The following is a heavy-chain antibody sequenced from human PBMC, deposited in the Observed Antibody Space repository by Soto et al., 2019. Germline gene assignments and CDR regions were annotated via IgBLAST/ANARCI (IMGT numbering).Heavy chain of an antibody. V-gene: IGHV3-23*01. CDR2: ITSSGVSP. CDR3: AKDPDLGATSYFDY. Sequence: QPGGSLRLSCAASGFTFSTYGMSWVRQAPGKGLEWVSSITSSGVSPYYADSVKGRFTISRDNSKNTLYLQMNSLRAEDTAVYYCAKDPDLGATSYFDYWGQGTLVTVSS. CDR1: GFTFSTYG. J-gene: IGHJ4*02. D-gene: IGHD1-26*01.